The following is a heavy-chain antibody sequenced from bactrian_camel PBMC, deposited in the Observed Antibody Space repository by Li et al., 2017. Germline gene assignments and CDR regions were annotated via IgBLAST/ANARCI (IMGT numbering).Heavy chain of an antibody. CDR2: ISGSGSNT. Sequence: VQLVESGGGLVRPGGSLRLSCVASGFTFYNSAMTWVRQAPGKGLEWVSAISGSGSNTYYADSVKDRFTISRDNAKNTLYLQMNSLKPEDTAVYYCASAVGKYWGQGTQVTVS. D-gene: IGHD3*01. CDR3: ASAVGKY. V-gene: IGHV3S36*01. J-gene: IGHJ4*01. CDR1: GFTFYNSA.